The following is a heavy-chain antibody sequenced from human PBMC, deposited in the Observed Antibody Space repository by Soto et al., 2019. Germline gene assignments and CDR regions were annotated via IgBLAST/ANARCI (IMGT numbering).Heavy chain of an antibody. Sequence: ASVKVSCKASGYTFTSYGISWVRQAPGQGLEWMGWISAYNGNTKYSQKFQGRVTITRDTSASTAYMELSSLRSEDTAVYYCAREWYYDILTGYYSRGMDVWGQGTTVTVSS. CDR3: AREWYYDILTGYYSRGMDV. CDR1: GYTFTSYG. D-gene: IGHD3-9*01. CDR2: ISAYNGNT. V-gene: IGHV1-18*01. J-gene: IGHJ6*02.